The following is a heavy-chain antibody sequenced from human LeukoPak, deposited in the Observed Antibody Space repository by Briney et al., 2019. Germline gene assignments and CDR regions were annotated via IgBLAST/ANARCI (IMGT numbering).Heavy chain of an antibody. CDR2: IYYSGRT. CDR3: ARYRGDYYYYGMDV. V-gene: IGHV4-59*01. Sequence: SETLSLTCTVSGGSLSSYYWSWVRQPPGKGLEWIGYIYYSGRTNYNPSLKSRVTISVDTSKNQFSLKLSSVTAADTAVYYCARYRGDYYYYGMDVWGQGTTVTVSS. D-gene: IGHD3-10*01. J-gene: IGHJ6*02. CDR1: GGSLSSYY.